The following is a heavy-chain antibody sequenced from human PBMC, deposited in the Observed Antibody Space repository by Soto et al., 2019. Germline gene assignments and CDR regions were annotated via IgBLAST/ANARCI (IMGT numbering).Heavy chain of an antibody. J-gene: IGHJ3*02. Sequence: EVQLLESGGGLVQPGGSLRLSCAASGFTFSSYAMSWVRQAPGKGLEWVSAISGSGGTTYYPDSVKGRFTFSRDNSKNTLYLQMNSLRAEDTAVYYCAKTAHGWFSAFDIWGQGTMVTVSS. D-gene: IGHD6-19*01. CDR2: ISGSGGTT. CDR3: AKTAHGWFSAFDI. V-gene: IGHV3-23*01. CDR1: GFTFSSYA.